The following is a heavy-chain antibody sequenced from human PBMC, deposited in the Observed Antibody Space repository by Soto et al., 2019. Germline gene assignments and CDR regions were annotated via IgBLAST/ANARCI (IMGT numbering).Heavy chain of an antibody. CDR3: ARDLGLGDSGPLGY. CDR2: IYYSGST. D-gene: IGHD1-26*01. CDR1: GGSISSGGYY. V-gene: IGHV4-31*03. Sequence: SETLSLTCTVSGGSISSGGYYWSWIRQHPGKGLEWIGYIYYSGSTYYNPSLKSRVTISVDTSKNQFSLKLSSVTDADTAVYYCARDLGLGDSGPLGYWGQGTLVTVSS. J-gene: IGHJ4*02.